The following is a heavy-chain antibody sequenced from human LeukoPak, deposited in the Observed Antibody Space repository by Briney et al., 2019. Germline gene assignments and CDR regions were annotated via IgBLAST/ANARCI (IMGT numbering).Heavy chain of an antibody. J-gene: IGHJ6*03. D-gene: IGHD6-13*01. CDR1: SGSISTSNYY. CDR3: ARGHVSSSSWSSTYYYYFYMDV. CDR2: IFYSGST. Sequence: SETLSLTCTVSSGSISTSNYYWGWVRQPPGKALEWIGNIFYSGSTYYSPSLKSRVTISLDTSRNQFSLKLNSVTAADTAVYFCARGHVSSSSWSSTYYYYFYMDVWGKGTTVTVSS. V-gene: IGHV4-39*07.